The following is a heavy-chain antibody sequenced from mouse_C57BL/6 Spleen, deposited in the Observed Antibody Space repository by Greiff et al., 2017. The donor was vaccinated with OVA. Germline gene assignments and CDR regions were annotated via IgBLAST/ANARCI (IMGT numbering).Heavy chain of an antibody. D-gene: IGHD2-3*01. J-gene: IGHJ3*01. CDR1: GYTFTSYW. CDR2: IDPSDSYT. V-gene: IGHV1-69*01. CDR3: ARSNDGYYTWFAY. Sequence: QVQLQQPGAELVMPGASVKLSCKASGYTFTSYWMHWVKQRPGQGLEWIGEIDPSDSYTNYNQKFKGKSTLTVDKSSSTAYMQLSSLTSEDSAVYYGARSNDGYYTWFAYWGQGTLVTVSA.